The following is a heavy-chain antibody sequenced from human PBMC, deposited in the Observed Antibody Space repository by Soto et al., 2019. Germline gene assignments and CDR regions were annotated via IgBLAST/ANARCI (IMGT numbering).Heavy chain of an antibody. CDR1: GFTFSDYY. CDR2: ISNSGSTK. V-gene: IGHV3-11*01. D-gene: IGHD3-16*01. J-gene: IGHJ6*02. CDR3: ARGPGWGPGLSTFYAMGV. Sequence: PGWSLRLSCAASGFTFSDYYMSWIRQPPGKGLEWVSYISNSGSTKFYADSVTGRFTISRDNAKNSLHLQMNSLRVDDTAVYLCARGPGWGPGLSTFYAMGVWGQGTKVTVSS.